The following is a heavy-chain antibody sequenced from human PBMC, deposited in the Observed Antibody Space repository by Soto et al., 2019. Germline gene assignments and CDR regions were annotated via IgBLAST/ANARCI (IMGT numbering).Heavy chain of an antibody. Sequence: QVQLQESGPGLVKPSGTLSLTCGVSGGSISSSNWWSWVRQSPGKGLEWIGEIYQSGSTNYNPSLKGRVTISVDKSKNQVSLQLRSVTAADTAVYYCARAAGLLTYYCYMDVWGKGTTVTVSS. J-gene: IGHJ6*03. D-gene: IGHD6-19*01. CDR2: IYQSGST. CDR3: ARAAGLLTYYCYMDV. V-gene: IGHV4-4*02. CDR1: GGSISSSNW.